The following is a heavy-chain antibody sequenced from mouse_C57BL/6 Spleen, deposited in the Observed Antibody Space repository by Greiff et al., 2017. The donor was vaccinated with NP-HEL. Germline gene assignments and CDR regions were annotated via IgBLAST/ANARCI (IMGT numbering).Heavy chain of an antibody. Sequence: QVQLQQPGAELVKPGASVKLSCKASGYTFTSYWMHWVKQRPGQGLEWIGMIHPNSGSTNYNEKFKSKATLTVDKSSSTAYMQLSSLTSEDSAVYYCARIYYGNYDYAMDDWGQGTSVTVAS. D-gene: IGHD2-1*01. CDR2: IHPNSGST. J-gene: IGHJ4*01. V-gene: IGHV1-64*01. CDR3: ARIYYGNYDYAMDD. CDR1: GYTFTSYW.